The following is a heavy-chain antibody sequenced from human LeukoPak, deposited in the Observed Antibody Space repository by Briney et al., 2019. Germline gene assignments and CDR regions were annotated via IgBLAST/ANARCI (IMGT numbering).Heavy chain of an antibody. CDR3: VSRPGIIDY. V-gene: IGHV3-21*01. Sequence: GGSLRLSCAASGFTFSSYSMNWVRQAPGKGLEWVSSISSSSSYICYADSVKGRFTISRDNAKNSLYLQMNSLRAEDTAVYYCVSRPGIIDYWGQGTLVTVSS. CDR1: GFTFSSYS. CDR2: ISSSSSYI. D-gene: IGHD1-14*01. J-gene: IGHJ4*02.